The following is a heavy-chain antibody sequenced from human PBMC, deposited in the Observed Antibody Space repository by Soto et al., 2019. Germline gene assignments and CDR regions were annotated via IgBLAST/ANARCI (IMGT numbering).Heavy chain of an antibody. Sequence: QVQLVQSGAEVKKPGSSVKVSCKASGGTFSSDTISWVRQAPGEGLEWMGRIIPILGIANYAQKFQGRVTITADKSTSTAYMELSSLRCEDTAVYYCARVRLGDYLYGMDVWGQGTTVTVSS. CDR1: GGTFSSDT. CDR3: ARVRLGDYLYGMDV. V-gene: IGHV1-69*02. D-gene: IGHD4-17*01. J-gene: IGHJ6*02. CDR2: IIPILGIA.